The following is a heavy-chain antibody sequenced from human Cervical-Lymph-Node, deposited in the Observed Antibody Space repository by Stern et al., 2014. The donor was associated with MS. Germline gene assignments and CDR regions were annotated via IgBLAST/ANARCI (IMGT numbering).Heavy chain of an antibody. CDR3: ARMAHASGSGFDY. J-gene: IGHJ4*02. CDR2: INPHTGDT. CDR1: GYPFTDYY. V-gene: IGHV1-2*02. Sequence: VQLVESGAEVKKPGASVKVSCRASGYPFTDYYLHWVRQAPGEGLQWMGWINPHTGDTEYAQRLQGRVTMTRDTSITTFYMEMNRLTSDDTAMYYCARMAHASGSGFDYWGQGTLVTVSS. D-gene: IGHD3-10*01.